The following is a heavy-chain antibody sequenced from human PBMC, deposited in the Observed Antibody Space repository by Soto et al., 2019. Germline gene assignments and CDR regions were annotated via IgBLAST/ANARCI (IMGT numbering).Heavy chain of an antibody. CDR3: ARTYSGSPNGADAFDI. Sequence: GAXVKVSCKASGYTFTSYGISWVRQAPGQGLEWMGWISAYNGNTNYAQKLQGRVTMTTDTSTSTAYMELRSLRSDDTAVYYCARTYSGSPNGADAFDIWGQGTMVTVSS. D-gene: IGHD1-26*01. J-gene: IGHJ3*02. V-gene: IGHV1-18*01. CDR2: ISAYNGNT. CDR1: GYTFTSYG.